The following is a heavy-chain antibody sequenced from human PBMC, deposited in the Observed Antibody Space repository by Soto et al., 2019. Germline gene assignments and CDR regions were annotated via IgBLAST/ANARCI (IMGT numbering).Heavy chain of an antibody. Sequence: QVQLVQSRAEVKKPGASVKVSCKASGYTFTNYYMHWVRQVPGQGLEWMGIINPSGGSTTYAQKFQGRVTMTRDTSTSTVYMELSSLRSEATAVYYCARGFSSGWPFGYWGQGTPVTVSS. V-gene: IGHV1-46*01. CDR2: INPSGGST. D-gene: IGHD6-19*01. CDR1: GYTFTNYY. CDR3: ARGFSSGWPFGY. J-gene: IGHJ4*02.